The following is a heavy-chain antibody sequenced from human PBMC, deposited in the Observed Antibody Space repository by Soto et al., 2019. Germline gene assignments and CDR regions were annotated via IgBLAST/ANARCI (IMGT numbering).Heavy chain of an antibody. CDR2: ISDTAHRI. V-gene: IGHV3-23*01. J-gene: IGHJ3*02. CDR1: GFSFGSNS. D-gene: IGHD6-19*01. Sequence: GGSLRLSCSASGFSFGSNSMAWVRQAPGKGLEWVASISDTAHRIFHADSVKGRFTISRDNSRNRLYLQMNSLRAEDTALYYCAKTTDGWFSAFEIWGQGTMVTVSS. CDR3: AKTTDGWFSAFEI.